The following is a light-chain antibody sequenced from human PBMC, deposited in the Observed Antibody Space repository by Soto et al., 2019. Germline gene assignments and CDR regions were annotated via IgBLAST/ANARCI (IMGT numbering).Light chain of an antibody. CDR3: TSWDDSPRWV. CDR1: SSNIGSNS. V-gene: IGLV1-44*01. CDR2: SNN. J-gene: IGLJ3*02. Sequence: QSVLTQPTSASGTPGQRVTISCSGSSSNIGSNSVHWYKQVPGTAPKLLIYSNNQRPSGVPDRFSGSKSGTSASLAISGLQHEDEADYYCTSWDDSPRWVLGGGTKLTVL.